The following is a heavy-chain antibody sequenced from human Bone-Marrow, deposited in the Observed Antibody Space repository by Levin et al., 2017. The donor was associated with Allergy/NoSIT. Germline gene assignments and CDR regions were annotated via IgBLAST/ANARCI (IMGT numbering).Heavy chain of an antibody. J-gene: IGHJ4*02. CDR1: GFTFSDSY. CDR2: ISSSASTI. CDR3: ASVRGYCSSTTCYADY. V-gene: IGHV3-11*01. Sequence: GGSLRLSCAASGFTFSDSYMSWIRQAPGKGLEWVSYISSSASTIYYADSVKGRFTISRDNAKNSLYLQMNSLRAEDTAVYYCASVRGYCSSTTCYADYWGQGTLVTVSS. D-gene: IGHD2-2*01.